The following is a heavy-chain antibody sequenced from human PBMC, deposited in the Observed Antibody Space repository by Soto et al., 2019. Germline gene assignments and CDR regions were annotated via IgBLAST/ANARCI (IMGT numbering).Heavy chain of an antibody. CDR1: GGSVSSGSYY. Sequence: QVQLQQWGAGLLKPSETLSLTCAVYGGSVSSGSYYRSWIRQPPGKGLEWIGEMSHSGGSHFNPSLKSRVTISVDTSKNQFSLKMSSVTAADTALYYCARVERGTATTVVDAFDIWGPGTMVTVSS. CDR3: ARVERGTATTVVDAFDI. J-gene: IGHJ3*02. V-gene: IGHV4-34*01. D-gene: IGHD1-1*01. CDR2: MSHSGGS.